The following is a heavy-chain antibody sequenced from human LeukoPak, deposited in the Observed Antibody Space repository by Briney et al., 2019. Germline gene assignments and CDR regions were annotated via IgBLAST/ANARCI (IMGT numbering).Heavy chain of an antibody. Sequence: SETLSLTCTVSGGSISSSSYYWGWIRQPPGKGLEWITSIYYSGSTYYNPSLKSRVTISVDTSKNQFSLDLSSVTAADTAVYYCARQLGYCSSTSCYADKVDYWGQGTLVTVSS. V-gene: IGHV4-39*01. CDR2: IYYSGST. J-gene: IGHJ4*02. CDR3: ARQLGYCSSTSCYADKVDY. CDR1: GGSISSSSYY. D-gene: IGHD2-2*01.